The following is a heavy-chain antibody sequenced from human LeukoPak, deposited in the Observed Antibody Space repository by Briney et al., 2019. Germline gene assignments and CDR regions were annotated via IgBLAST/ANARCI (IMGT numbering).Heavy chain of an antibody. Sequence: PGGSLRLSCAASGFTFSTYGMNWVRQAPGKGLEWVTSIRYEGSNKYYADSVKGRFTISRDNSKNTLYLQMNSLRAEDTAVYYCAKVPGIAAAGTKSPPDYWGQGTLVTVSS. CDR2: IRYEGSNK. CDR1: GFTFSTYG. V-gene: IGHV3-30*02. CDR3: AKVPGIAAAGTKSPPDY. J-gene: IGHJ4*02. D-gene: IGHD6-13*01.